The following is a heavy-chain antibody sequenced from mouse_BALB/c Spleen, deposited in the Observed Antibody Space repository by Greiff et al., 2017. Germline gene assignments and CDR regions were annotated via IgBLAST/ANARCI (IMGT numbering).Heavy chain of an antibody. CDR1: GFTFSSFG. J-gene: IGHJ4*01. CDR2: ISSGSSTI. D-gene: IGHD2-3*01. CDR3: ARRGWLPPYYAMDY. Sequence: EVKLMESGGGLVQPGGSRKLSCAASGFTFSSFGMHWVRQAPEKGLEWVAYISSGSSTIYYADTVKGRFTISRDNPKNTLFLQMTSLRSEDTAMYYCARRGWLPPYYAMDYWGQGTSVTVSS. V-gene: IGHV5-17*02.